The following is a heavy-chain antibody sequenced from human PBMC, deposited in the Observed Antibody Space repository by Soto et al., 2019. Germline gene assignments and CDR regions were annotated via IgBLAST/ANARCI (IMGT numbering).Heavy chain of an antibody. Sequence: GASVKVSCKATGYSFKNYAVHWVRQAPGQRLEWMGFTNEGSGNTRFSQKFQGRISITRDRSASTVYLDLSSLTSEDTAIYYCARDDRSVSGVVTLDHWGPGTLVTVSS. J-gene: IGHJ4*02. CDR2: TNEGSGNT. D-gene: IGHD3-3*01. V-gene: IGHV1-3*01. CDR1: GYSFKNYA. CDR3: ARDDRSVSGVVTLDH.